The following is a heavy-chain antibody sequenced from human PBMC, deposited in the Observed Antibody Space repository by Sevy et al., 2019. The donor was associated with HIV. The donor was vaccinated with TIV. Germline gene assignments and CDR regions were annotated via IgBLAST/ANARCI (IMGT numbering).Heavy chain of an antibody. J-gene: IGHJ4*02. D-gene: IGHD2-8*01. Sequence: LSLTCAASGFAFYDYSMSWIRQAPGKGLEWVATLSFGCGKINYADSVKGRFTISRDNSKNSFYLQMDNLRVEDMALYYCAREGCTRPHDYWGQGTRVTVSS. CDR1: GFAFYDYS. CDR3: AREGCTRPHDY. V-gene: IGHV3-23*01. CDR2: LSFGCGKI.